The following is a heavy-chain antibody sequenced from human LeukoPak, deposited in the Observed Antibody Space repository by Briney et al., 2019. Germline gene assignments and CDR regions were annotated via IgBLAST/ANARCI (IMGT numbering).Heavy chain of an antibody. V-gene: IGHV3-30*01. D-gene: IGHD5-12*01. CDR3: ARVLFSRYEHPFDY. J-gene: IGHJ4*02. CDR2: ISYDGSNK. CDR1: GFTFSSYA. Sequence: PGRSLRLSCAASGFTFSSYAMHWVRQAPGKGREWVAVISYDGSNKYYADSVKGRFTISRDNSKNTLYLQMNSLRAEDTAVYYCARVLFSRYEHPFDYWGQGTLVTVSS.